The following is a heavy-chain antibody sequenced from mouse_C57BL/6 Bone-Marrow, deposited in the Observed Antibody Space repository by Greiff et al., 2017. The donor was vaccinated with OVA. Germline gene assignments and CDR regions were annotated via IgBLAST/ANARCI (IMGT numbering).Heavy chain of an antibody. CDR3: TTSSSSPAWFAY. CDR1: GFNIKDDY. Sequence: VQLQQSGAELVRPGASVKLSCTASGFNIKDDYMHWVKQRPEQGLEWIGWIDPENGDTEYASKFQGKATITADPSSNTAYLQLSSLTSEDTAVYYCTTSSSSPAWFAYGGQGTLVTVSA. CDR2: IDPENGDT. V-gene: IGHV14-4*01. J-gene: IGHJ3*01. D-gene: IGHD1-1*01.